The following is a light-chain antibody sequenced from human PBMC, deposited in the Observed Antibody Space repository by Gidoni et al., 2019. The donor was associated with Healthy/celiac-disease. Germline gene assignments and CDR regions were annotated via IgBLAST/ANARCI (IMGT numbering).Light chain of an antibody. CDR3: QQYGSSLRT. Sequence: IVLTQSPGTLSLSPGERATLSCRASQSISSSYLAWYQQKPGQAPRFLIYGASSRATGIPDRFSGSGYGTDFTLTISRLEPEDFAVYYCQQYGSSLRTFGQGTKVEIK. CDR1: QSISSSY. CDR2: GAS. J-gene: IGKJ1*01. V-gene: IGKV3-20*01.